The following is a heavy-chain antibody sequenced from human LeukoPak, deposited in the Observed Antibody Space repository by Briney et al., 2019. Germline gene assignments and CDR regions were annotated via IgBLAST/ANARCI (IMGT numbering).Heavy chain of an antibody. CDR2: ISYDGSNK. CDR1: GFTFSSYA. D-gene: IGHD6-13*01. J-gene: IGHJ4*02. Sequence: GGSLRLSCAASGFTFSSYAMHWVRQAPGKGLEWVAVISYDGSNKYYADSVKGRFTISRDNSKNTLYLQMNSLRAEDTAVYYCARDRSWQQLGYFDYWGQGTLVTVSS. V-gene: IGHV3-30*04. CDR3: ARDRSWQQLGYFDY.